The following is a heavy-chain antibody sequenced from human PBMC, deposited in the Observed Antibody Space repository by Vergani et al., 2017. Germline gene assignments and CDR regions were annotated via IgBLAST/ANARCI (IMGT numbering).Heavy chain of an antibody. D-gene: IGHD4-17*01. Sequence: VQLVESGGGVVQPGRSLRLSCAASGFTFSSYGMHWVRQAPGKGLEWVAVITYDGNNKYYADSVKGRFTISRDNAENTLYVQMNSLRAEDTAVYYCARDPETTNYYYYHGMDVWGQGTTVTVSS. V-gene: IGHV3-30*03. J-gene: IGHJ6*02. CDR1: GFTFSSYG. CDR2: ITYDGNNK. CDR3: ARDPETTNYYYYHGMDV.